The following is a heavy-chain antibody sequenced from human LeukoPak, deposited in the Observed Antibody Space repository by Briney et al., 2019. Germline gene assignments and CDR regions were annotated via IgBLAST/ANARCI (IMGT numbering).Heavy chain of an antibody. J-gene: IGHJ3*02. CDR2: ISSDGSRT. D-gene: IGHD2-21*01. CDR1: AFTFSNHW. CDR3: VRDGMVIPYAFDI. V-gene: IGHV3-74*01. Sequence: GASLRLSCAASAFTFSNHWMHWVRQAPGKGLVWASEISSDGSRTFYADSVKGRFSISRDNAKNTVYLQMNSLRAEDTAVYYCVRDGMVIPYAFDIWGQGTMVTVSS.